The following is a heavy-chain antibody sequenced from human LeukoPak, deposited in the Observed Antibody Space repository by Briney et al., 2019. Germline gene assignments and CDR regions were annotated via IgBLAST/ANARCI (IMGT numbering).Heavy chain of an antibody. V-gene: IGHV3-74*01. CDR3: ARAHYGSGSYYSD. J-gene: IGHJ4*02. D-gene: IGHD3-10*01. CDR2: INSDGSST. CDR1: GFTFSSCW. Sequence: GGSLRLSCAASGFTFSSCWMHWVRQAPGKGLVWVSRINSDGSSTSYADSVKGRFTISRDNAKNTLYLQMNSLRAEDTAVYYCARAHYGSGSYYSDWGQGTLVTVSS.